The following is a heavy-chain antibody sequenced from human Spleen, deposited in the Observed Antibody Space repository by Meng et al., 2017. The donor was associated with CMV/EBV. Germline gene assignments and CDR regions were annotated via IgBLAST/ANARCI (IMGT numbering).Heavy chain of an antibody. CDR1: GWSFSGYY. Sequence: QLQLQQWGAGLLKPSETLSLTCAVYGWSFSGYYWSWIRQPPGKGLEWIGEINHSGSTNYNPSLKSRVTISVDTSKNQFSLKLSSVTAADTAVYYCARLPDYYDSRDFWGQGTLVTVSS. CDR2: INHSGST. CDR3: ARLPDYYDSRDF. J-gene: IGHJ4*02. V-gene: IGHV4-34*01. D-gene: IGHD3-22*01.